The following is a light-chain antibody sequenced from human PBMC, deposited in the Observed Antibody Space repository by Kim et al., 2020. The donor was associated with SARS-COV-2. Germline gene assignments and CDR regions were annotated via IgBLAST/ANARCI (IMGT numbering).Light chain of an antibody. CDR1: SLRSYY. V-gene: IGLV3-19*01. J-gene: IGLJ3*02. Sequence: SSELTQDPAVSVALGQTVRITCQGDSLRSYYASWYQQKPGQAPLLVIYGKNNRPSGIPDRFSGSSSRNTASLTITGAQAEDEADYYCNSRDSSGNHWVFGGGTQLTVL. CDR3: NSRDSSGNHWV. CDR2: GKN.